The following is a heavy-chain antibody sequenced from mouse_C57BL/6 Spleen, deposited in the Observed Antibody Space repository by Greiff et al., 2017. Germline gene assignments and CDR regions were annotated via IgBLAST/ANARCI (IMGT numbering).Heavy chain of an antibody. D-gene: IGHD2-2*01. CDR3: ARSSGYPLVAMDY. J-gene: IGHJ4*01. CDR2: ICTYYGDA. V-gene: IGHV1-67*01. CDR1: GYTFTDYA. Sequence: VQLQQSGPELVRPGVSVKISCKGSGYTFTDYAMHWVKQSHAKSLEWIGVICTYYGDASYNQKFKDKATVTVDKSSSTAYMELARLTSEDSAVYYCARSSGYPLVAMDYWGQGTSVTVSS.